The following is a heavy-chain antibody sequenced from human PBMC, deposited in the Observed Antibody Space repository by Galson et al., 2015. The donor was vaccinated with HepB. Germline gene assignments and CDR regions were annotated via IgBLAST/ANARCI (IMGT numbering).Heavy chain of an antibody. D-gene: IGHD4-17*01. CDR3: ARAPIYGDYPDAFDI. Sequence: SLRLSCAASGFSFSNYSMSWVRQAPGKGLEWVSAISSRSSYMYYADSVKGRFTISRDNAKKSLYLHMNSLRAEDTALYYCARAPIYGDYPDAFDIWGQGTMVTVSS. V-gene: IGHV3-21*01. J-gene: IGHJ3*02. CDR2: ISSRSSYM. CDR1: GFSFSNYS.